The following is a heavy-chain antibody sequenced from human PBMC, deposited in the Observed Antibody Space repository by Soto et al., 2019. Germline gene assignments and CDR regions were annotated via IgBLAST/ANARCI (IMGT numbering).Heavy chain of an antibody. CDR3: ASRGYSYGPFDY. Sequence: SVKVSCKASGGTFSSYAISWVRQAPGQGLEWMGGIIPIFGTANYAQKFQGRVTITADKSTSTAYMELSSLRSEDTAVYYCASRGYSYGPFDYWGQGXLVTVSS. CDR2: IIPIFGTA. D-gene: IGHD5-18*01. V-gene: IGHV1-69*06. J-gene: IGHJ4*02. CDR1: GGTFSSYA.